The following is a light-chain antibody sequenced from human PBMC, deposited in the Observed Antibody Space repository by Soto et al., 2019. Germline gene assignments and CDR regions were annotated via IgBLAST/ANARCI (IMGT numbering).Light chain of an antibody. Sequence: IVLTQPPRTLSLSPGERATLSSRASQSVSSSYLAWYQQKPGQAPRLLIYGASSRATGIPDRFSGSGSGTDFTLTISRLEPEDSAEYYCQQYGSSPTFGQGTRLEIK. V-gene: IGKV3-20*01. CDR2: GAS. CDR1: QSVSSSY. J-gene: IGKJ5*01. CDR3: QQYGSSPT.